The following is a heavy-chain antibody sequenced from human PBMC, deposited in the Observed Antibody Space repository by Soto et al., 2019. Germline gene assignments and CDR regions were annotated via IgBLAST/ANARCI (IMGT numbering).Heavy chain of an antibody. CDR3: ARLIGNSWLDS. CDR2: TYYRSKWYN. D-gene: IGHD2-8*01. CDR1: GDSVSTNSAT. V-gene: IGHV6-1*01. J-gene: IGHJ5*01. Sequence: SQTLSLTCAISGDSVSTNSATWDWIRQSPSRDLEWLGRTYYRSKWYNDYAVSLKGRITINPDTSNNQLSLQLNSLTPDDTAVYYCARLIGNSWLDSWGQGTLVTVSS.